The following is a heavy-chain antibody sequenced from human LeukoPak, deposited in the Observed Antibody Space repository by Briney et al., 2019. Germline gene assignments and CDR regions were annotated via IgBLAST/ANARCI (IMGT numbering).Heavy chain of an antibody. V-gene: IGHV3-11*04. D-gene: IGHD4-17*01. Sequence: GGSLRLSCAASGFTFSDYYMSWIRQAPGKGLEWVSYISSSGSTIYYADSVKGRFTISRDNAKNSLYLQMNSLKAEDTAVYYCARTQTMTTVTAYDYWGQGTLVTVSS. J-gene: IGHJ4*02. CDR2: ISSSGSTI. CDR1: GFTFSDYY. CDR3: ARTQTMTTVTAYDY.